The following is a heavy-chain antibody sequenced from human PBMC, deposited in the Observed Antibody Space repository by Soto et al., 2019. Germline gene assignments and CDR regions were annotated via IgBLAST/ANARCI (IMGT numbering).Heavy chain of an antibody. CDR1: GFTFSSYG. Sequence: GGSLRLSCAASGFTFSSYGMHWVRQAPGKGLEWVAVISYDGNNKYYADSVKGRFTISRDNSKNTLYLQMNSLRAEDTAVYYCAKRKKNTAIAYYYYGMDVWGQGTTVTVSS. J-gene: IGHJ6*02. CDR3: AKRKKNTAIAYYYYGMDV. CDR2: ISYDGNNK. D-gene: IGHD5-18*01. V-gene: IGHV3-30*18.